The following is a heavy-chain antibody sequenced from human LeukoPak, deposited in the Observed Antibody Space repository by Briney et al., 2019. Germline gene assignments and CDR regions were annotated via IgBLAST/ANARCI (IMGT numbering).Heavy chain of an antibody. CDR1: GGSLSSSSYY. CDR2: IYYSGST. V-gene: IGHV4-39*01. Sequence: SETLSLTCTVSGGSLSSSSYYWGWIRQPPGRGLEWIGSIYYSGSTYYTPSLKSRVTISVDTSKNQFCLKLSSVPPAATAVYYCGRRGSGKGYSSSPEFDYWGQGTLVTVSS. D-gene: IGHD6-6*01. J-gene: IGHJ4*02. CDR3: GRRGSGKGYSSSPEFDY.